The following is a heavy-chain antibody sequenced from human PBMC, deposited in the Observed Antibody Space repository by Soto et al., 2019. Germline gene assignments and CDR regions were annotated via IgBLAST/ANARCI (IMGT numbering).Heavy chain of an antibody. CDR3: ARRHWFDP. J-gene: IGHJ5*02. CDR2: IYSGGST. Sequence: EVQLVETGGGLIQPGGSLRLSCAASGFTVSSNYMSWVRQAPGKGLEWVSVIYSGGSTYYADSVKGRFTISRDNSKNTLYLQMNSLGSADTAVYYCARRHWFDPWGQGTLVTVSS. V-gene: IGHV3-53*02. CDR1: GFTVSSNY.